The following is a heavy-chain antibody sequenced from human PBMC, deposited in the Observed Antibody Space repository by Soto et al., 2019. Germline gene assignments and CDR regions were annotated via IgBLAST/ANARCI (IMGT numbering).Heavy chain of an antibody. Sequence: ASVKVSCKASGYTFTSYYMHWVRQAPGQGLEWMGIINPSGGSASYAQKFQGRVTMTRDTSTSTVYMELSSLRSEDTAVYYCARGSYYYGSGSSFDIWGQGTMVTVSS. J-gene: IGHJ3*02. V-gene: IGHV1-46*01. CDR1: GYTFTSYY. D-gene: IGHD3-10*01. CDR2: INPSGGSA. CDR3: ARGSYYYGSGSSFDI.